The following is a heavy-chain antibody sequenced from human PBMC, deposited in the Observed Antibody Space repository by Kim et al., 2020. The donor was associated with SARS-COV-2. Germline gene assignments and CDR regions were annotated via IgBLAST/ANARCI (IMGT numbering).Heavy chain of an antibody. CDR3: ARERWLQLGNFDY. J-gene: IGHJ4*02. Sequence: SETLSLTCTVSGGSVSSGSYYWSWIRQPPGKGLEWIGYIYYSGSTNYNPSLKSRVTISVDTSKNQFSLKLSSVTAADTAVYYCARERWLQLGNFDYWGQGTLVTVSS. CDR2: IYYSGST. V-gene: IGHV4-61*01. CDR1: GGSVSSGSYY. D-gene: IGHD5-12*01.